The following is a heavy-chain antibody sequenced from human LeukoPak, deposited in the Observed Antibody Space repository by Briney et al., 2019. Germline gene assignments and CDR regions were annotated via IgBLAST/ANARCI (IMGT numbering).Heavy chain of an antibody. V-gene: IGHV3-48*04. CDR2: ISVTI. CDR1: GFVFSRDN. Sequence: GGSLRLSCIASGFVFSRDNLNWVRQAPGKGLEWVAHISVTIYYADSVQGRFTISRDNAKKSLYLQMSNRRVDETAMYYCVREVGRPKSFYFDSWGRGTPVTVSS. CDR3: VREVGRPKSFYFDS. D-gene: IGHD3-16*02. J-gene: IGHJ4*02.